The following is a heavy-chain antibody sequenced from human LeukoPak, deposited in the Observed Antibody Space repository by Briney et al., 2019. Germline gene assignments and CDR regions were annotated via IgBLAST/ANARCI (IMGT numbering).Heavy chain of an antibody. D-gene: IGHD3-22*01. Sequence: SETLSLTCTVSGGSIGSYYWSWIRQPPGKGLEWIGYIYNPSLKSRVTISVDTSKNQFSLKLSSVTAADTAVYYCARGHDSSGYSLLNYWGQGTLVTVSS. V-gene: IGHV4-59*01. CDR2: I. CDR1: GGSIGSYY. J-gene: IGHJ4*02. CDR3: ARGHDSSGYSLLNY.